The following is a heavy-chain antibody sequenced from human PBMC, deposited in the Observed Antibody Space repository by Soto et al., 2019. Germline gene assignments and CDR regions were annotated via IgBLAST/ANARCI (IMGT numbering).Heavy chain of an antibody. V-gene: IGHV3-33*01. CDR3: ARGGYGGSDSYFDF. D-gene: IGHD2-15*01. Sequence: QVQLVESGGGVVQPGRSLRLSCAASGFTFSSYGMHWVRQAPGKGLEWVAVIWYDGSNKYYADSVKGRFTISRDKSKNTLYLQMNSLRAEDTAVYYCARGGYGGSDSYFDFWGRGTLVTVSS. J-gene: IGHJ2*01. CDR2: IWYDGSNK. CDR1: GFTFSSYG.